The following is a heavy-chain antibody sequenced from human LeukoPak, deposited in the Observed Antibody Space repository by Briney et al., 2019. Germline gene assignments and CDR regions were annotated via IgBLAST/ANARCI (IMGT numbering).Heavy chain of an antibody. D-gene: IGHD1/OR15-1a*01. J-gene: IGHJ4*02. CDR2: MSASGSHT. Sequence: PGGSLRLSCAASGFIFSDFAMSWVRQAPGKGLEWVSGMSASGSHTHSADFVKGRFTISRGNFKNTLYLQMNGLRVEDTAVYYCAKVRSGNNYYFDYWGQGTLVTVSS. CDR1: GFIFSDFA. V-gene: IGHV3-23*01. CDR3: AKVRSGNNYYFDY.